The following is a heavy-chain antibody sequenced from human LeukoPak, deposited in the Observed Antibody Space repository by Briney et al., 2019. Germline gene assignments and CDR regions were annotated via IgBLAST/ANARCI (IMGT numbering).Heavy chain of an antibody. D-gene: IGHD1-14*01. CDR3: ARGTLPRYFDY. V-gene: IGHV4-59*06. Sequence: SETLSLTCTVSGGSISSYYWSWIRQHPGKGLEWIGYIYYSGSTYYNPSLKSRVTISVDTSKNQFSLKLSSVTAADTAVYYCARGTLPRYFDYWGQGTLVTVSS. CDR2: IYYSGST. J-gene: IGHJ4*02. CDR1: GGSISSYY.